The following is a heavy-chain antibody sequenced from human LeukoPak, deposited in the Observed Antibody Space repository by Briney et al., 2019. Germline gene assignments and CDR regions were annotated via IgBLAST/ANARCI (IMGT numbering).Heavy chain of an antibody. J-gene: IGHJ3*01. CDR1: GFTFCIYG. Sequence: VRSLRLSCAASGFTFCIYGMHCVREAPGGGVGWGLVIWFDGRNQYYTHSVKGGFTISRDNSKSTVYLQMNSLRAEDTAVYYCAREYYDIPTGYWRGAFDVWGQGTMVTVS. CDR2: IWFDGRNQ. V-gene: IGHV3-33*01. D-gene: IGHD3-9*01. CDR3: AREYYDIPTGYWRGAFDV.